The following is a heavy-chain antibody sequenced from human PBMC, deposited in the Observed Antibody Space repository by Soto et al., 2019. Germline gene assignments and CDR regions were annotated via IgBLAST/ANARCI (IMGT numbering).Heavy chain of an antibody. D-gene: IGHD2-8*01. Sequence: QVQLQESGPGLVKPSETLSLTCTVSGGSISSYYWSWIRQPPGKRLEWIGYIYYSGRTNYNPSLKSRVTISVDTSKNQSSLKLSSVTAADTAVYYCARRWGYAIDYWGQGPLVTVSS. CDR3: ARRWGYAIDY. J-gene: IGHJ4*02. CDR1: GGSISSYY. CDR2: IYYSGRT. V-gene: IGHV4-59*08.